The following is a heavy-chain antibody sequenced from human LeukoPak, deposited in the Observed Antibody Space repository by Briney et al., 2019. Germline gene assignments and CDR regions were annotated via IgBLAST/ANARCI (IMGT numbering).Heavy chain of an antibody. V-gene: IGHV4-59*11. CDR3: ARGGVAAKYYFDS. Sequence: SETLSLTCTVSGGSISPLYWSWIRQPPGKGLEFIGYIYYSGTTNYNPSLKSRATLSVDTSKNQFSLKLSSVTAADTAVYYCARGGVAAKYYFDSWGQGTLVTVSS. D-gene: IGHD3-10*01. J-gene: IGHJ4*02. CDR1: GGSISPLY. CDR2: IYYSGTT.